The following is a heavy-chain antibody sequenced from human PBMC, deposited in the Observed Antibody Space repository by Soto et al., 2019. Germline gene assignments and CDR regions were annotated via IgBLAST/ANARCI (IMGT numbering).Heavy chain of an antibody. J-gene: IGHJ4*02. V-gene: IGHV1-18*01. D-gene: IGHD6-13*01. Sequence: QVQLVQSGAEVKKPVASVKVSCKASGYTFTSYGISWVRQAPGQGLEWMAWISTYNGNTKYAQNFQGRVTMTTDTSTSTAYMELRSLRSDDTAVYYCARDATGSSSWPYYFHYWGQGTLVTVSS. CDR3: ARDATGSSSWPYYFHY. CDR1: GYTFTSYG. CDR2: ISTYNGNT.